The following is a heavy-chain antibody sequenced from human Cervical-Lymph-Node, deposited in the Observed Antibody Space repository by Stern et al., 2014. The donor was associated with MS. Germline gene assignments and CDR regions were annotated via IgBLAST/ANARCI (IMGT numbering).Heavy chain of an antibody. J-gene: IGHJ5*02. Sequence: QVQLVESGPGLVKPSETLSLTCTVSGGSFNNYYWSWIRQPPGKGLEWIGYIYQDGRTKYNPSLKRRVTISLHTSKKQFSLRLTSVTAADTAVYYCARVDDCSGGTCFSTSWFDPWGQGTLVTVSS. CDR3: ARVDDCSGGTCFSTSWFDP. CDR1: GGSFNNYY. D-gene: IGHD2-15*01. V-gene: IGHV4-59*01. CDR2: IYQDGRT.